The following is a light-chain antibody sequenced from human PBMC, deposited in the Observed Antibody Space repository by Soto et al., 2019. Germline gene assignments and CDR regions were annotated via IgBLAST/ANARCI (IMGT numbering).Light chain of an antibody. CDR3: QQYINWPPLT. CDR2: GAS. J-gene: IGKJ4*01. CDR1: QSVSNF. Sequence: EIVLKQSPATLSLSPGERATLTCRASQSVSNFLAWYQHKPGQAPRLFIFGASTRATNISARFTGSGSGTEFTLTISSLQSEDFAVYYCQQYINWPPLTFGGGTKVDIK. V-gene: IGKV3-15*01.